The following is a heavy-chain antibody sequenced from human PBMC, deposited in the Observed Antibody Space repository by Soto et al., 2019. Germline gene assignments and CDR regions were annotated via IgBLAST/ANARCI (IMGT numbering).Heavy chain of an antibody. J-gene: IGHJ6*02. Sequence: QVQLVQSGAEVKKPGASVKVSCKASGYTFTGYYMHWVRQAPGQGLEWMGWINPNSGGTNYAQKFQGWVTMTRDTSISPAYMELSSLRSDDTAVYYCARDQETITYYYGSGSYWQGPSMDVWGQGTTVTVSS. CDR1: GYTFTGYY. CDR2: INPNSGGT. CDR3: ARDQETITYYYGSGSYWQGPSMDV. D-gene: IGHD3-10*01. V-gene: IGHV1-2*04.